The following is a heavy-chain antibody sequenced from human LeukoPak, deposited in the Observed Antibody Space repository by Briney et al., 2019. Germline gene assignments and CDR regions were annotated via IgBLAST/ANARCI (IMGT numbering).Heavy chain of an antibody. V-gene: IGHV3-33*08. D-gene: IGHD1-26*01. CDR1: GGSFSGYY. J-gene: IGHJ6*02. CDR2: IWYDGSNK. Sequence: LSLTCAVYGGSFSGYYWSWIRQAPGKGLEWVAVIWYDGSNKYYADSVKGRFTISRDNSKNTLYLQMNSLRAEDTAVYYCARELPYYYYGMDVWGQGTTVTVSS. CDR3: ARELPYYYYGMDV.